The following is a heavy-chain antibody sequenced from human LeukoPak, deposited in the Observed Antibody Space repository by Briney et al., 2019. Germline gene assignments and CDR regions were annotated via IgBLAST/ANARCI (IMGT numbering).Heavy chain of an antibody. CDR2: IYYTGGT. CDR1: GGSIRPYY. CDR3: ARVGDWNDLVY. V-gene: IGHV4-59*01. Sequence: SSETLSLTCTVSGGSIRPYYWSWIRQPPGKGLEWIGYIYYTGGTNYNPSLKSRVTMSVDTSKSQFSLKLSSVTAADTAVYYCARVGDWNDLVYWGQGTLVTVSS. D-gene: IGHD1-1*01. J-gene: IGHJ4*02.